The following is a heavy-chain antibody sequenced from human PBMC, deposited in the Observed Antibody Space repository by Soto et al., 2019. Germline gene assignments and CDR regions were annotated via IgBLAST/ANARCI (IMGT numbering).Heavy chain of an antibody. CDR3: ARDHFPHYYGSGSYYYGMDV. CDR2: IIPIFGTA. CDR1: GGGLSSCA. D-gene: IGHD3-10*01. Sequence: GASVELCWKASGGGLSSCAISWVQQATGKGLEWMGGIIPIFGTANYAQKFQGRVTITADESTSTAYMELSSLRSEDTAVYYCARDHFPHYYGSGSYYYGMDVWGQGTTVTVSS. V-gene: IGHV1-69*13. J-gene: IGHJ6*02.